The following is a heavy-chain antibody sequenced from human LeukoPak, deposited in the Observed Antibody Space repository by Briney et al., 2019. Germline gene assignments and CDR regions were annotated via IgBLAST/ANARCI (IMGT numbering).Heavy chain of an antibody. CDR3: ARWSPWELSKSVVDY. J-gene: IGHJ4*02. CDR1: GGSISSGDYY. V-gene: IGHV4-30-4*08. D-gene: IGHD1-7*01. Sequence: SETLSLTCTVSGGSISSGDYYWSWIRQPPGRGLEWIGYMYNSGNTYYNPSLKSRVTISGDTSKNQFSLKLSSVTAADTAVYYCARWSPWELSKSVVDYWGQGTLVTVSS. CDR2: MYNSGNT.